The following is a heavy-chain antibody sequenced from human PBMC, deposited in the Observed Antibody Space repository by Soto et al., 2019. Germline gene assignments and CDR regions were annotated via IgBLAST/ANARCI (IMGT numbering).Heavy chain of an antibody. CDR3: ARDHIGRGSWPYDY. CDR2: ISAYNGNT. Sequence: ASVKVSCKASGYTFTSYGISWVRQAPGQGLEWMGWISAYNGNTNYAQKLQGRVTMTTDTSTSTAYMELRSLRSDDTAVYYCARDHIGRGSWPYDYWGQGTLVTVSS. V-gene: IGHV1-18*04. D-gene: IGHD6-13*01. J-gene: IGHJ4*02. CDR1: GYTFTSYG.